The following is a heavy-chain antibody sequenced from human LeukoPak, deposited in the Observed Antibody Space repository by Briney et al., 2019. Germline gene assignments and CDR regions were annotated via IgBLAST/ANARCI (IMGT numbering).Heavy chain of an antibody. Sequence: GGSLRLFCTASGFPFSSYAMTWVRQAPGKGLEWVSGISGSGGSTFHADSVKGRFTISRDNPKKTLSLQMNSLRAEDTAVYYCANAPSYGLPLNWGQGTLVTVSS. CDR1: GFPFSSYA. J-gene: IGHJ4*02. CDR3: ANAPSYGLPLN. CDR2: ISGSGGST. D-gene: IGHD4-17*01. V-gene: IGHV3-23*01.